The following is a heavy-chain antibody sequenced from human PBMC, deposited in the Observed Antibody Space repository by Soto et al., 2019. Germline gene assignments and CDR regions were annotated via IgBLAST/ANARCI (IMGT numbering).Heavy chain of an antibody. J-gene: IGHJ4*02. CDR3: ARDSSGYYWVH. V-gene: IGHV1-46*04. CDR2: INPSDGST. Sequence: QVQLVQSGAEVRKPGASVRVSCKASGYTLTGYYMHWVRQAPGHGREWMGRINPSDGSTGYTQKLQDRLTLTRDTSTSTVYMELSSLKSEDTAVYYCARDSSGYYWVHWGQGTLVTVS. D-gene: IGHD3-22*01. CDR1: GYTLTGYY.